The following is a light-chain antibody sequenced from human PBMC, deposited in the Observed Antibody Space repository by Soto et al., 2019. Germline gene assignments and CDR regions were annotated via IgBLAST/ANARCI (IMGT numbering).Light chain of an antibody. CDR2: DVS. CDR3: SSYTSSSTVV. J-gene: IGLJ2*01. Sequence: QSALTKPASVSGSPGQSITISCTGTRSDVGGYNYVSWYQQHPGKAPKLMIYDVSNRPSGVSNRFSGSKSGNTASLTISGLQAEDEADYSCSSYTSSSTVVFGGGTKVTVL. CDR1: RSDVGGYNY. V-gene: IGLV2-14*01.